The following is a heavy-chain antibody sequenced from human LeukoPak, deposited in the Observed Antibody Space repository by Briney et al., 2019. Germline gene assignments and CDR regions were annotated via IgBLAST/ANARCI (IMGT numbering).Heavy chain of an antibody. V-gene: IGHV1-2*06. CDR1: GYTFTGYY. Sequence: ASVTVSCKASGYTFTGYYMHWVRQAPGQGLEWMGRINPNSGGTNYAQKFQGRVTMTRDTSISTAYMELSRLRSDDTAVYYCARDGGDSYGYDYWGQGTLVTVSS. CDR3: ARDGGDSYGYDY. J-gene: IGHJ4*02. CDR2: INPNSGGT. D-gene: IGHD5-18*01.